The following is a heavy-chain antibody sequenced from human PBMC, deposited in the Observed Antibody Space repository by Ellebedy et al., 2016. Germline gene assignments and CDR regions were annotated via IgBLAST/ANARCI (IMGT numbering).Heavy chain of an antibody. D-gene: IGHD5-24*01. J-gene: IGHJ3*01. CDR2: ISNTGKT. Sequence: SETLSLXCSVSGDSVTSSSYYWTWVRQRPGRGLEWIGYISNTGKTYYNSSLKSRVDVSLDTSENQFSLKLSSMTVADAAVYYCAREWQLLPYSVLNVWGQGTVVTVSS. CDR1: GDSVTSSSYY. V-gene: IGHV4-31*03. CDR3: AREWQLLPYSVLNV.